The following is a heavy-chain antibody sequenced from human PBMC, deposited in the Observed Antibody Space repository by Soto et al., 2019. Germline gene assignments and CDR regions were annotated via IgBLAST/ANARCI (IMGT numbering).Heavy chain of an antibody. V-gene: IGHV3-7*03. CDR1: GLTFRTAW. D-gene: IGHD7-27*01. CDR2: INQDGSAT. Sequence: EVQLVESGGGLVQPGGSLRLACAVSGLTFRTAWMTWVRQAPGKGLEWLASINQDGSATYYVDSVKGRFTISRDNAKNSLSLQLNSMRAEDSATYYCARDRGPNTLDYWGQGTLVTVSS. CDR3: ARDRGPNTLDY. J-gene: IGHJ4*02.